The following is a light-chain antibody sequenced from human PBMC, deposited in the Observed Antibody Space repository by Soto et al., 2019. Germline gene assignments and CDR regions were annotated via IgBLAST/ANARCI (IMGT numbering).Light chain of an antibody. CDR1: QSVLYNSDNKNY. Sequence: DIVMTQSPDSLAVSLGERATINCKSSQSVLYNSDNKNYLAWYQQKPGQPPKLLIYWASTRDSGVPDRFSGSGSGADFTLTISSLQPEDVATYYCQKYNSAPRTFGQGTKVEIK. J-gene: IGKJ1*01. V-gene: IGKV4-1*01. CDR3: QKYNSAPRT. CDR2: WAS.